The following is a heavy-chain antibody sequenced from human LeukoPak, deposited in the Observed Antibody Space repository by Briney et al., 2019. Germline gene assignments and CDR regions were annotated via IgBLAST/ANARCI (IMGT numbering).Heavy chain of an antibody. V-gene: IGHV3-66*01. CDR2: IYSGGST. J-gene: IGHJ4*02. Sequence: GGSLRLSCAASGFTVSSNYMSWVRQAPGKGLEWVSVIYSGGSTYYADSLKGRFTISRDNAKNSLHLQMNSLRAEDTAVYYCARDRRDGGYNPGDPRGFANWGQGTLVTVSS. D-gene: IGHD5-24*01. CDR3: ARDRRDGGYNPGDPRGFAN. CDR1: GFTVSSNY.